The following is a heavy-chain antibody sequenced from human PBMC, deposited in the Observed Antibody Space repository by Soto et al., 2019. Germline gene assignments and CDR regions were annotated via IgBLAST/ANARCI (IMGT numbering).Heavy chain of an antibody. Sequence: GASVNVSCKSSGGTFSSYSMSWVRQAPGQGLEWMGGIIPIFGTANYAQKFQGRVTITADKSTSTAYMELSSLRSEDTAVYYCARVSIAALDYYYGMDVWGQGTTVTVSS. J-gene: IGHJ6*02. D-gene: IGHD6-6*01. CDR2: IIPIFGTA. CDR1: GGTFSSYS. CDR3: ARVSIAALDYYYGMDV. V-gene: IGHV1-69*06.